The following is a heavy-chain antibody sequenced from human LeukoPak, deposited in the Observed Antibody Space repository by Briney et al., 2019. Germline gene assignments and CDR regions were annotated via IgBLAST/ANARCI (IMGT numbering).Heavy chain of an antibody. CDR2: MNPNNGNT. J-gene: IGHJ5*02. V-gene: IGHV1-8*03. D-gene: IGHD1-20*01. CDR1: GYTFTRYD. Sequence: RASVKVSCKASGYTFTRYDMNWVRQATGQGLEWMGWMNPNNGNTGYTQKFQGRVTITRNTSISTAYMELSSLRSEDTAVYYCARGRITGSHDWFDPWGQGTLVTVSS. CDR3: ARGRITGSHDWFDP.